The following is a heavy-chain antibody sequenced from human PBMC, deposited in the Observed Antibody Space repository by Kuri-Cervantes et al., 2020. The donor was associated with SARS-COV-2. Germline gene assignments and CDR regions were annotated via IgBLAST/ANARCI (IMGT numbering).Heavy chain of an antibody. CDR3: ARARGPDAFDI. V-gene: IGHV3-30*02. CDR2: IRCDGSNK. Sequence: GGSLRLSCAASGFTFSSYGMHWVRQAPGKGLEWVAFIRCDGSNKYYADSVKGRFTISRDNSKNTLYLQMNSLRAEDTAVYYCARARGPDAFDIWGQGTMVTVSS. J-gene: IGHJ3*02. CDR1: GFTFSSYG.